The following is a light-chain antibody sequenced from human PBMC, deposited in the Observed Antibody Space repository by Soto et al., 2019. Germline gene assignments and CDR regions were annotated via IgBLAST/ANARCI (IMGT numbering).Light chain of an antibody. Sequence: DIQMTQSPSTLSASVGDRVTITCRASHSISNCLAWYQQKPGKAPKLLIYRASNLEGGVPSRFSGSGSGTEFTLTISSLQPDDFATYYCQQYDNYSRTFGQGTKVDI. CDR3: QQYDNYSRT. CDR1: HSISNC. J-gene: IGKJ1*01. CDR2: RAS. V-gene: IGKV1-5*03.